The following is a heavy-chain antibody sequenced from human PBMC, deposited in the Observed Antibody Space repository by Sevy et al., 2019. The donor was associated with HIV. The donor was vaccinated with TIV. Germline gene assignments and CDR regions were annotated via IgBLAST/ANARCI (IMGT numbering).Heavy chain of an antibody. CDR2: INHSGST. Sequence: SETLSLTCAVYGGSFSGYYWSWIRQPPGKGLEWIGEINHSGSTNYNPSLKSRVTISVDTSKNQFSLKLGSVTAADTAVYYCASLSGGSLFDYWGQGTLVTVSS. D-gene: IGHD7-27*01. V-gene: IGHV4-34*01. CDR3: ASLSGGSLFDY. J-gene: IGHJ4*02. CDR1: GGSFSGYY.